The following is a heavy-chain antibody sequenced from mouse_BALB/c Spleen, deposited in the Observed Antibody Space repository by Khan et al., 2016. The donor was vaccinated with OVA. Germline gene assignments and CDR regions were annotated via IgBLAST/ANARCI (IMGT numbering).Heavy chain of an antibody. Sequence: QVQLKESGAELARPGASVKMSCKASGYTFTSYTMHWVKQRPGQGLEWIGYINPSSSYPNYNQKFKDKATLTADKSSSTAYMQLSSLTSEASAVYYCTREGAYYRSDGWFAYWGQGTLFTVSA. CDR2: INPSSSYP. J-gene: IGHJ3*01. CDR1: GYTFTSYT. D-gene: IGHD2-14*01. CDR3: TREGAYYRSDGWFAY. V-gene: IGHV1-4*01.